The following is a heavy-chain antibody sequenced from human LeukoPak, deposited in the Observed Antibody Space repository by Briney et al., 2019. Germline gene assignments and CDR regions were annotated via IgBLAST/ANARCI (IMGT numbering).Heavy chain of an antibody. J-gene: IGHJ5*02. V-gene: IGHV3-30*04. CDR3: AREDSGWYGWFDP. CDR2: ISYDGSSK. Sequence: GGSLRLSCAASGFTFSSFPMHWVRQAPGKGLEWVAVISYDGSSKYYTDSVKGRFTISRDNAKNSLYLQMNSLRAEDTAVYYCAREDSGWYGWFDPWGQGTLVTVSS. D-gene: IGHD6-19*01. CDR1: GFTFSSFP.